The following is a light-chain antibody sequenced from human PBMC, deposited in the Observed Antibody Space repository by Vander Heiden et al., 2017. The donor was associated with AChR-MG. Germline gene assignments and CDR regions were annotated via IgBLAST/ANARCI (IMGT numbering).Light chain of an antibody. CDR3: QAWDSSTAI. CDR1: KLGGKY. V-gene: IGLV3-1*01. Sequence: SSDPTQPPSVSVSPGQTASITCSGDKLGGKYTSWYQQKPGQSPVLVIYQGSKRPSGIPERFSGSNSGNTATLTISGTQAMDEAYYHCQAWDSSTAIFGGGTKLTVL. CDR2: QGS. J-gene: IGLJ2*01.